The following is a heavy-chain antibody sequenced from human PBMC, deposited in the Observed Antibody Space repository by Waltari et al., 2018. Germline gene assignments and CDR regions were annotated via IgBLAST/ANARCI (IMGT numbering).Heavy chain of an antibody. V-gene: IGHV4-39*01. D-gene: IGHD3-22*01. CDR1: GGSIRRSGYY. CDR3: ARQSYYDESGHD. Sequence: QLELQESGPGLVKPSETLSLTCRVSGGSIRRSGYYWVWIRQPPGKGLEWMGCIYYSGTTYYNPSLNRRVTISVDTSKNQSSLKLTSVTAAYTAMYFCARQSYYDESGHDWGQGTLVTVSS. CDR2: IYYSGTT. J-gene: IGHJ4*02.